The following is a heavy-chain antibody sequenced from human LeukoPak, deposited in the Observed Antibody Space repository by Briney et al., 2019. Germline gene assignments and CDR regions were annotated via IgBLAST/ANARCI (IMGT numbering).Heavy chain of an antibody. D-gene: IGHD3-16*02. CDR1: GGAISSGGYY. Sequence: SETLSLTCTVSGGAISSGGYYWSWIRQHPEKGPEWIGHMFYSGGTYYNPSLKSRVSMPVDTSQNHFSLKLTSVTAADTAVYYCARGDPLRYWGQGIRVTVSS. J-gene: IGHJ4*02. CDR2: MFYSGGT. V-gene: IGHV4-31*03. CDR3: ARGDPLRY.